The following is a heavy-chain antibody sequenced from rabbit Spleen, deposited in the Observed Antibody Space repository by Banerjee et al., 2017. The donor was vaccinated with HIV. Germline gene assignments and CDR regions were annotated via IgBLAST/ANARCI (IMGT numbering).Heavy chain of an antibody. V-gene: IGHV1S45*01. CDR3: ARDTGSSFSSYGMDL. J-gene: IGHJ6*01. CDR2: IYAGSSGNT. Sequence: QQQLEESGGGLVKPEGSLTLTCTASGFSFTSNHYICWVRQAPGKGLEWIACIYAGSSGNTYYASWAKGRFTISKTSSTTVTLQMTSLTAADTATYFCARDTGSSFSSYGMDLWGQGTLVTVS. D-gene: IGHD8-1*01. CDR1: GFSFTSNHY.